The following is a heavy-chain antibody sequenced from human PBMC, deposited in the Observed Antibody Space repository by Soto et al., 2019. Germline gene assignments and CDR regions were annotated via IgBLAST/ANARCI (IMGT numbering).Heavy chain of an antibody. CDR3: ARLYYDYV. J-gene: IGHJ6*02. Sequence: PGGSLRLSCTASGFDFSTYSINWVRQAPGKGLEWIAYVSMDSDTIHYADSVEGRFTISRDDAENSLYLQMNSLRDEDTATYYCARLYYDYVWGQGTTVTV. CDR1: GFDFSTYS. V-gene: IGHV3-48*02. D-gene: IGHD3-3*01. CDR2: VSMDSDTI.